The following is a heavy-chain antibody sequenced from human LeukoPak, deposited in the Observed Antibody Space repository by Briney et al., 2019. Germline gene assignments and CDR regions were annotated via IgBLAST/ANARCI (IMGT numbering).Heavy chain of an antibody. V-gene: IGHV4-30-4*01. CDR1: GGSLSSGDYY. J-gene: IGHJ4*02. CDR3: ARTTLYYYDSSLNGLDY. Sequence: SETLSLTCTVSGGSLSSGDYYWSWIRQPPGKGLEWIGYIYYSGSTYYNPSLKSRVTISVDTSKNQFSLKLSSVTAADTAVYYCARTTLYYYDSSLNGLDYWGQGTLVTVSS. CDR2: IYYSGST. D-gene: IGHD3-22*01.